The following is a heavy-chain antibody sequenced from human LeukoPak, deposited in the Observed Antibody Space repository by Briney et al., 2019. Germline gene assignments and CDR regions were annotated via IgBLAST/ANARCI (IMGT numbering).Heavy chain of an antibody. CDR1: GGSISSYY. CDR3: ARSPLLGSLEWLLGDYYYMDV. Sequence: PSETLSLTCTVSGGSISSYYWSWIRQPAGKGLEWIGRIYTSGSTNYNPSLKSRVTMSVDTSKNQFSLKLSSVTAADTAMYYCARSPLLGSLEWLLGDYYYMDVWGKGTTVTVSS. D-gene: IGHD3-3*01. J-gene: IGHJ6*03. V-gene: IGHV4-4*07. CDR2: IYTSGST.